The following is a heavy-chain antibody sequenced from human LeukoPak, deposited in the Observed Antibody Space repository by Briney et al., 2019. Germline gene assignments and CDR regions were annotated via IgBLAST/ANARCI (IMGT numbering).Heavy chain of an antibody. J-gene: IGHJ3*02. CDR3: ASPNTAMADAFDI. V-gene: IGHV1-69*06. CDR2: IIPIFGTA. D-gene: IGHD5-18*01. CDR1: GGTFSSYA. Sequence: GASVKVSCKASGGTFSSYAISWVRQAPGQGLEWMGGIIPIFGTANYAQKFQGRVTITADKSTSTAYMELSSLRSEDTAVYYCASPNTAMADAFDIWGQGTMVTVSS.